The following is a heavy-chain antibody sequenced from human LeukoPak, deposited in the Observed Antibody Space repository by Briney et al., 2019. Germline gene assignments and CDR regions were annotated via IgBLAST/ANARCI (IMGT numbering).Heavy chain of an antibody. Sequence: GGSLRLSCAASGFTFSSYWMSWVRQAAGKGLEWVANIKQDGSEKQYVDSVKGRFAISRDNAENSLYLQMNSLKAEDTAVYYCGRFTRSGDSVYWGQGTLVTVSS. CDR2: IKQDGSEK. J-gene: IGHJ4*02. D-gene: IGHD7-27*01. V-gene: IGHV3-7*04. CDR1: GFTFSSYW. CDR3: GRFTRSGDSVY.